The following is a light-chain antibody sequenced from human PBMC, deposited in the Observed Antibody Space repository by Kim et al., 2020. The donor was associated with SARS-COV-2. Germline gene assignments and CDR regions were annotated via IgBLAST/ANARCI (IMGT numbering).Light chain of an antibody. CDR1: QSVSSH. Sequence: VSPGETATLSCRASQSVSSHLAWYQQNPGQAPRLLIYDASTRATGLPARFSGSGSGTEFTLTISSLQSEYFAVYYCQQYYGWPLTFGGGTKVDIK. J-gene: IGKJ4*01. CDR2: DAS. CDR3: QQYYGWPLT. V-gene: IGKV3-15*01.